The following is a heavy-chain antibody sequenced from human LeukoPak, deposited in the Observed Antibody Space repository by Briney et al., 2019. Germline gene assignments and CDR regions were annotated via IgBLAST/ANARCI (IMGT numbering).Heavy chain of an antibody. D-gene: IGHD3-16*02. J-gene: IGHJ4*02. Sequence: GASVKVSCKASGYIFTSYAIHWVRQVPGQRLEWMGWINGGNGNTKESQKLQGRVTITRDTSASTVYMKLSSLRSEDTAVYYCARDGGPLYDYVWGSYRIDYWGQGTLVTVSS. CDR1: GYIFTSYA. CDR3: ARDGGPLYDYVWGSYRIDY. V-gene: IGHV1-3*01. CDR2: INGGNGNT.